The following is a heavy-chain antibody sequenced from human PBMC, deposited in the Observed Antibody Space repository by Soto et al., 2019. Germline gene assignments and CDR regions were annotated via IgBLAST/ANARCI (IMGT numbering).Heavy chain of an antibody. CDR2: ISAYNGNT. J-gene: IGHJ6*03. CDR3: ARDWRFGEFPSYYYGSGSYRRQDYYMDV. Sequence: ASVKVSCKASGYTFTSYGISWVRQAPGQGLEWMGWISAYNGNTNYAQKLQGRVTMTTDTSTSTAYMELRSLRSDDTAVYYCARDWRFGEFPSYYYGSGSYRRQDYYMDVWGKGTTVNVSS. CDR1: GYTFTSYG. V-gene: IGHV1-18*01. D-gene: IGHD3-10*01.